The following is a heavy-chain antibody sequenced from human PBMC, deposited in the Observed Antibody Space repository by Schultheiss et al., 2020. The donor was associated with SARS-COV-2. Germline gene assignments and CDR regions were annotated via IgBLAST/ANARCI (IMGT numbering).Heavy chain of an antibody. J-gene: IGHJ5*02. CDR1: GFTFSSYW. CDR2: INSDGSST. D-gene: IGHD6-6*01. CDR3: ARDQSSSLWFDP. V-gene: IGHV3-74*01. Sequence: GESLKISCAASGFTFSSYWMHWVRQAPGKGLVWVSRINSDGSSTSYADSVKGRFTISRDNAKNTLYLQMNSLRAEDTAVYYCARDQSSSLWFDPWGQGTLVTVSS.